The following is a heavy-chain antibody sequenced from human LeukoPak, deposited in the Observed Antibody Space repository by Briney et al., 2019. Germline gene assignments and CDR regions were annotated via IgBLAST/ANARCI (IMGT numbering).Heavy chain of an antibody. Sequence: SETLSLTCSVSGGSISSYYWSWIRQPAGKGLEWIGRIYFTGTTNYNPSLQGRVTMSVDTSKYQFSLELSSVTAADTAVYYCARGSSSSWYSFDFWGQGTVVTVSS. D-gene: IGHD6-13*01. J-gene: IGHJ3*01. CDR3: ARGSSSSWYSFDF. CDR2: IYFTGTT. V-gene: IGHV4-4*07. CDR1: GGSISSYY.